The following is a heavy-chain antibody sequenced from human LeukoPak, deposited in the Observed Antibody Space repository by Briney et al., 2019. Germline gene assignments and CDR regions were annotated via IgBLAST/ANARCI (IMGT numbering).Heavy chain of an antibody. Sequence: LETMSLTCAVYGGSISSSNWWSWVRQHPGKGLEWIGEIYHSGSTNYNPSLKSRVTISVDKSKNQFSLKLSSVTAADTAVYYCARDQSVFWSGYLDYWGQGTLVTVSS. V-gene: IGHV4-4*02. CDR1: GGSISSSNW. D-gene: IGHD3-3*01. CDR2: IYHSGST. CDR3: ARDQSVFWSGYLDY. J-gene: IGHJ4*02.